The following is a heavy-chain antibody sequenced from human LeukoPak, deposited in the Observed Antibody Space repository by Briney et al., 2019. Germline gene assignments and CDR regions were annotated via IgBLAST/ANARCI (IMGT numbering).Heavy chain of an antibody. Sequence: ASVKVSCKASGYTFTSYDTNWVRQATGQGLEWMGWMNPNSGNTGYAQKFQGRVTMTRNTSISTAYMELSSLRSEDTAVYYCARGRYIVLMVYVSSSSPTPNWFDPWGQGTLVTVSS. CDR2: MNPNSGNT. V-gene: IGHV1-8*01. J-gene: IGHJ5*02. CDR1: GYTFTSYD. D-gene: IGHD2-8*01. CDR3: ARGRYIVLMVYVSSSSPTPNWFDP.